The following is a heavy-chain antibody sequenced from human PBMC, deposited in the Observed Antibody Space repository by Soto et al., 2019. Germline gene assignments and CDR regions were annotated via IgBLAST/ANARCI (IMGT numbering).Heavy chain of an antibody. CDR2: IYYSGTT. V-gene: IGHV4-39*01. D-gene: IGHD3-16*01. Sequence: QLQLQESGPGLVKPSETLSLTCTVSGGSITNTSYYWGWIRQPPGKGLEWMGSIYYSGTTYNNPYLKSQVKMSIETSKNQFSLKLRSVTAADMDVYYCVSDRITKYGEGHLYYFDYWGQGALVTVSS. CDR1: GGSITNTSYY. J-gene: IGHJ4*02. CDR3: VSDRITKYGEGHLYYFDY.